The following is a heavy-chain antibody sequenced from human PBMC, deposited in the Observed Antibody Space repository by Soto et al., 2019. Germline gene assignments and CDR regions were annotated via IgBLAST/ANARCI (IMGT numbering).Heavy chain of an antibody. V-gene: IGHV3-48*01. CDR2: ISSSSSTI. CDR1: GLTFSSYS. Sequence: EVQLVESGGGLVQRGGSLRLSCAASGLTFSSYSRNWVRQAPGKGLEWVSYISSSSSTIYYADSVKGGFTISRDNAKNSLYLQMSSLRAEDTAVYYCAFGEEFRYYYYGMDVWGQGTTVTVSS. D-gene: IGHD2-21*01. J-gene: IGHJ6*02. CDR3: AFGEEFRYYYYGMDV.